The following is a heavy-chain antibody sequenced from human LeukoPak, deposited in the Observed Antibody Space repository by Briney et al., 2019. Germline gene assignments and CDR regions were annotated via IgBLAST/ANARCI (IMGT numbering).Heavy chain of an antibody. J-gene: IGHJ5*02. CDR3: AREGYCSGGSCDNWFDP. CDR2: IYHSGST. D-gene: IGHD2-15*01. Sequence: KPSQTLSLTCAVSGGSISNGGYSWSWIRQPPGQGLEWIGYIYHSGSTYYNPSLKSRVTISVDRSKNQFSLNLSSVTAADTAVYYCAREGYCSGGSCDNWFDPWGQGTLVTVSS. CDR1: GGSISNGGYS. V-gene: IGHV4-30-2*01.